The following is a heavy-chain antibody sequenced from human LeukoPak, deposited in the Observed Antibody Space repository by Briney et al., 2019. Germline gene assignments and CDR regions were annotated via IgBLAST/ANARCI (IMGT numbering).Heavy chain of an antibody. D-gene: IGHD5-18*01. V-gene: IGHV1-69*04. CDR3: ARDQGLTAPPPYGLDV. CDR2: IIPALNIT. J-gene: IGHJ6*02. CDR1: GGTFSSSA. Sequence: SVKVSYKTSGGTFSSSAITWVRQAPGQGLEWMGRIIPALNITSYAQKFQGRVTITADTSTSTAYMELSSLRSEETAVYYCARDQGLTAPPPYGLDVWGQGTTVTVSS.